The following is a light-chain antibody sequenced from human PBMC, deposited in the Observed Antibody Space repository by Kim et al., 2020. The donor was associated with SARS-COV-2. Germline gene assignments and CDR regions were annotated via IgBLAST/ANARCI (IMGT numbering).Light chain of an antibody. V-gene: IGLV3-1*01. Sequence: SYELTQPPSVFVSPGQTASITCSGDKLGDKYACWYQQKPGQSPVLVIYQDSKRPSGIPERFSGSNSGNTATLTISGTQAMDEADYYCQAWDSSTGVFGGGTQLTV. CDR1: KLGDKY. J-gene: IGLJ3*02. CDR2: QDS. CDR3: QAWDSSTGV.